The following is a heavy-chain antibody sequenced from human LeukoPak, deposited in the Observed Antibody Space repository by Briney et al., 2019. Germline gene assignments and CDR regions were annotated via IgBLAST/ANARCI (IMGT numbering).Heavy chain of an antibody. J-gene: IGHJ3*02. CDR1: GFTFSSYW. CDR2: INSDGSST. Sequence: GGSLRLSSAASGFTFSSYWMHWVRQVPGKGLVWVSRINSDGSSTSYADSVKGRFTISRDNAKNTLYAQMNSLRAEDTAVYYCSTGSGHAFDIWGRGTMVTVSS. D-gene: IGHD3-10*01. CDR3: STGSGHAFDI. V-gene: IGHV3-74*01.